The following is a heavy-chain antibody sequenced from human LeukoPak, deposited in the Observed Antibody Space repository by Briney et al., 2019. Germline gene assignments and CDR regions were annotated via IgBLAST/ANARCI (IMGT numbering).Heavy chain of an antibody. CDR2: ISGSGGST. CDR1: GFTFSSYA. CDR3: AKDLQDIVVVPAARYYYYMDV. J-gene: IGHJ6*03. D-gene: IGHD2-2*01. V-gene: IGHV3-23*01. Sequence: PGGSLRLSCAASGFTFSSYAMSWVRQAPGKGLEWVSAISGSGGSTYYADSVKGRFTISRDNSKNTLYLQMNSLRAEDTAVYYCAKDLQDIVVVPAARYYYYMDVWGKGTTVTVSS.